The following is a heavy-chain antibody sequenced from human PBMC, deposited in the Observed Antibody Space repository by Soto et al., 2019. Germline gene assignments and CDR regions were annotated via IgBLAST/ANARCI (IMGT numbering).Heavy chain of an antibody. V-gene: IGHV4-61*01. J-gene: IGHJ4*02. CDR3: ARAPRGYSGYENYFDY. CDR1: GGSVSSGSYY. Sequence: KASETLSLTCTVSGGSVSSGSYYWSWIRQPPGKGLEWIGYIYYSGSTNYNPSLKSRVTISIDTSKNQFSLKLNSVTAADTAVYYCARAPRGYSGYENYFDYWGQGTLVTVSS. D-gene: IGHD5-12*01. CDR2: IYYSGST.